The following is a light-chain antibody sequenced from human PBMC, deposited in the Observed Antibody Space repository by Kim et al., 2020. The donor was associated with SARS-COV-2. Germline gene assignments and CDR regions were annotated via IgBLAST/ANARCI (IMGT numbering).Light chain of an antibody. CDR1: HSNIGAGYD. Sequence: QSVLTHPPSVSGAPGQRVTVSCTGTHSNIGAGYDVHWYQQFPGMAPKLLIYGDINRPSGVPDRFSGSKSGSSASLVITGLQPEDEADYYCQSYDSSLSGYVFGSGTKVTVL. J-gene: IGLJ1*01. CDR2: GDI. V-gene: IGLV1-40*01. CDR3: QSYDSSLSGYV.